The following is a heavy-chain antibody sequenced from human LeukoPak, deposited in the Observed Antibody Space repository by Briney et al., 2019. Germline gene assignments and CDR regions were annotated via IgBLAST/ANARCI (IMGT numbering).Heavy chain of an antibody. CDR1: GFTFSNYA. V-gene: IGHV3-23*01. J-gene: IGHJ4*02. CDR2: INGGGDTT. D-gene: IGHD6-19*01. CDR3: ARESFKSLAGYLDY. Sequence: GGSLRLSCAASGFTFSNYAMTWVRQAPGKGLEWVSGINGGGDTTYYADSEKGRFTISRDNSRNTLCLQMNSLRVADTAVYFCARESFKSLAGYLDYWGQGSLVTVSS.